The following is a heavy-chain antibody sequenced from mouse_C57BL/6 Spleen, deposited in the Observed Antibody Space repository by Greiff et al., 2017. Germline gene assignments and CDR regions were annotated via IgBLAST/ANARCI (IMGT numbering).Heavy chain of an antibody. Sequence: EVNVVESGGGLVQPKGSLKLSCAASGFSFNTYAMNWVRQAPGKGLEWVARIRSKSNNYATYYADSVKDRFTISRDDSESMLYLQMNNLKTEDTAMYYCVRLGWDYAMDYWGQGTSVTVSS. J-gene: IGHJ4*01. CDR1: GFSFNTYA. CDR3: VRLGWDYAMDY. CDR2: IRSKSNNYAT. V-gene: IGHV10-1*01. D-gene: IGHD2-3*01.